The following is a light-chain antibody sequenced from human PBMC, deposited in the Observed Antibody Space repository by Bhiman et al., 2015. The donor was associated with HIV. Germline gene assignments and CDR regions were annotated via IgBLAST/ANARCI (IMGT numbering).Light chain of an antibody. J-gene: IGLJ1*01. CDR1: SSDVGGYNY. CDR2: DVS. Sequence: QSALTQPASVSGSPGQSITISCTGTSSDVGGYNYVAWYQQHPGKVPKVMIYDVSNRPSGVSNRFSGSKSGNTASLTISGLQAEDEADYYCCSYAGSYTFDYVFGTGTQVTVL. V-gene: IGLV2-14*03. CDR3: CSYAGSYTFDYV.